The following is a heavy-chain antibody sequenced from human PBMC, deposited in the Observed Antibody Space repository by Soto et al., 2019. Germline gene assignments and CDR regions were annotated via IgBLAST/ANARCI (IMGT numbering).Heavy chain of an antibody. V-gene: IGHV3-30-3*01. CDR3: ARDFLRYFDWLLSEDGFDP. D-gene: IGHD3-9*01. J-gene: IGHJ5*02. CDR1: GFTFSSYA. Sequence: GGSLRLSCAASGFTFSSYAMHWVRQAPGKEQEWVAVISYDGSNKYYADSVKGRFTISRDNSKNTLYLQMNSLRAEDTAVYYCARDFLRYFDWLLSEDGFDPWGQGTLVTVSS. CDR2: ISYDGSNK.